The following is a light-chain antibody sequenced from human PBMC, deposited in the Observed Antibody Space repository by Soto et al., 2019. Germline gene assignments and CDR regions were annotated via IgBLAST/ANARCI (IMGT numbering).Light chain of an antibody. Sequence: EIVMTQSPATLSVSPGERATLSCRASQSVRNNLAWYQQKPGQAPRLVIYDASTRATGFPARFSGSGSGTEFTLTISSLQSEDFAVYYCQQYNNWPPLTVGGGTKVDIK. CDR2: DAS. V-gene: IGKV3-15*01. J-gene: IGKJ4*01. CDR1: QSVRNN. CDR3: QQYNNWPPLT.